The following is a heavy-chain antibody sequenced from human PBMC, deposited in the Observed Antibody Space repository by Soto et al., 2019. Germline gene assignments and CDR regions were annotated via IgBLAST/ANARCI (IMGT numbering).Heavy chain of an antibody. D-gene: IGHD3-3*01. Sequence: ASVKVSCKASGYTFTSYYMHWVRQAPGQGLEWMGIINPSGGSTSYAQKFQGRVTMTRDTSTRTVYMELSSLRSEDTAVYYCARDGYDFWSDPVRPRVMDVWGQGTTVTVSS. CDR1: GYTFTSYY. CDR3: ARDGYDFWSDPVRPRVMDV. J-gene: IGHJ6*02. V-gene: IGHV1-46*01. CDR2: INPSGGST.